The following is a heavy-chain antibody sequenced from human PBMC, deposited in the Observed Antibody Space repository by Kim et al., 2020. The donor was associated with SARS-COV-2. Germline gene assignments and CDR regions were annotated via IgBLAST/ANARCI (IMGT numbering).Heavy chain of an antibody. D-gene: IGHD4-17*01. CDR2: IYSGGST. Sequence: GGSLRLSCAASGFTVSSNYMSWVRQAPGKGLEWVSVIYSGGSTYYADSVKGRFTISRHNSKNTLYLQMNSLRAEDTAVYYCARVLPPRIDYGDYISKAGYFGLWGRGTLVTVSS. CDR1: GFTVSSNY. J-gene: IGHJ2*01. V-gene: IGHV3-53*04. CDR3: ARVLPPRIDYGDYISKAGYFGL.